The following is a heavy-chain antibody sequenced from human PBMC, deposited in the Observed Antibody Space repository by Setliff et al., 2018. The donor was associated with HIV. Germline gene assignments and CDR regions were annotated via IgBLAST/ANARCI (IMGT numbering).Heavy chain of an antibody. CDR1: GGSISSHY. CDR3: ARDGLGGDYINYENFYFFMDV. Sequence: KPSETLSLTCTVSGGSISSHYWSWIRQSPGKGLEWIGYIYSTGRTNYNPSLKSRVTISLDMSKNHVSLRLTSVTAADTAVYYCARDGLGGDYINYENFYFFMDVWG. CDR2: IYSTGRT. V-gene: IGHV4-59*11. D-gene: IGHD4-4*01. J-gene: IGHJ6*03.